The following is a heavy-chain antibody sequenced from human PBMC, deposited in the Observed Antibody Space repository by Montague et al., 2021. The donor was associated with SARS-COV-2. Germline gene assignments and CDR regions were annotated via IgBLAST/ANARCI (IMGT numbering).Heavy chain of an antibody. CDR2: VHPSGSN. CDR1: GVSITSNNW. Sequence: SETLSLTCDVSGVSITSNNWWNWVRQSPEKGLEWIGEVHPSGSNNYNSSLMSRVTISADESKNPFSLQVNSVAAADTAVYFCAIVAGGCSSHRCYLYFSGQGALVTVSS. D-gene: IGHD2-2*01. CDR3: AIVAGGCSSHRCYLYF. V-gene: IGHV4-4*02. J-gene: IGHJ4*02.